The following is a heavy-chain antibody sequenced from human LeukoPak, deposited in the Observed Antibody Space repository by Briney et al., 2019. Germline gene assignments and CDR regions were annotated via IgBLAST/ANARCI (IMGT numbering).Heavy chain of an antibody. CDR1: GYRFTNFW. CDR2: IYPGDSDT. D-gene: IGHD3-10*01. J-gene: IGHJ4*02. Sequence: GESLKISCKGSGYRFTNFWIAWVRQMPGKGLEWMGIIYPGDSDTRYSPSFQGQVTISADRSISTAYLQWTSLKASDTAMYYCARPGSGTIGIDYWGQGTLVTVSS. CDR3: ARPGSGTIGIDY. V-gene: IGHV5-51*01.